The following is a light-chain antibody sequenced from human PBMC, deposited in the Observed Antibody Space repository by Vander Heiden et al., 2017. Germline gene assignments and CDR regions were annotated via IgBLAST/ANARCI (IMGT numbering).Light chain of an antibody. Sequence: LTQPAPVSASPGQSLTISCTGTSRDVGSYNLGSWYQQHPGKAPKLMIFGVLRRPSGVSARFSGSKSGNTASLTISGLQAEDEADYYCCSYAGTSTPYVFGTGTKVTVL. CDR3: CSYAGTSTPYV. CDR1: SRDVGSYNL. V-gene: IGLV2-23*02. CDR2: GVL. J-gene: IGLJ1*01.